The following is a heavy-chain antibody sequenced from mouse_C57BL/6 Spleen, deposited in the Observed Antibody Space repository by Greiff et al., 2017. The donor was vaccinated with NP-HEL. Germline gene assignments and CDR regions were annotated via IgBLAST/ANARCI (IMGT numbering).Heavy chain of an antibody. Sequence: EVQLVESGGGLVQPKGSLKLSCAASGFSFNTYAMNWVRQAPGKGLEWVARIRSKSNNYATYYADSVKDRFTISRDDSESMLYLQMNNLKTEDTAMYYCVRVTAQALYAMDYWGQGTSVTVSS. CDR1: GFSFNTYA. V-gene: IGHV10-1*01. D-gene: IGHD3-2*02. CDR3: VRVTAQALYAMDY. J-gene: IGHJ4*01. CDR2: IRSKSNNYAT.